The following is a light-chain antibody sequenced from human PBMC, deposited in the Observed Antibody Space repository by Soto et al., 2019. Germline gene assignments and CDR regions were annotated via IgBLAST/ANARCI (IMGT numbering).Light chain of an antibody. CDR3: QTWGSGIVV. CDR2: LNSDGSH. J-gene: IGLJ2*01. V-gene: IGLV4-69*01. Sequence: QLVLTQSPSASASLGASVKLTCTLSGGHSNYAIAWHQQQSEKGPRYLMKLNSDGSHSKGDGIPDRFSGSSSGAERYLTISSLQSEDEADYYCQTWGSGIVVFGGGTQLTVL. CDR1: GGHSNYA.